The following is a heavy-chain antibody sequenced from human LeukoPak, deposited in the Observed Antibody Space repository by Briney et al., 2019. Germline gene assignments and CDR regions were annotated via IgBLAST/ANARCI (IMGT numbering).Heavy chain of an antibody. CDR1: GFTFSSYD. Sequence: GGSLRLSCAASGFTFSSYDMHWVRHAPGKGLVWVSRINSDGSSTSYADSVKGRFIISRDNAKNTLYLQMNSLRAEDTAVYYCAKREYSSGWYYFDFWGQGTLVTVSS. V-gene: IGHV3-74*01. CDR3: AKREYSSGWYYFDF. D-gene: IGHD6-19*01. J-gene: IGHJ4*02. CDR2: INSDGSST.